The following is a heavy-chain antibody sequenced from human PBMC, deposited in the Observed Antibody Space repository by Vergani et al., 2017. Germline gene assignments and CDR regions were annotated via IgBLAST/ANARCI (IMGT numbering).Heavy chain of an antibody. CDR1: GFTFSSYA. Sequence: QVQLVESGGGVVQPGRSLRLSCAASGFTFSSYAMHWVRQAPGKGLEWVAVISYDGSNKYYADSVKGRFTISRDNSKNTLYLQMNSLRAEDTAVYYCARATSNYRIYYFDYWAREPWSPSPQ. J-gene: IGHJ4*02. CDR3: ARATSNYRIYYFDY. V-gene: IGHV3-30-3*01. D-gene: IGHD4-11*01. CDR2: ISYDGSNK.